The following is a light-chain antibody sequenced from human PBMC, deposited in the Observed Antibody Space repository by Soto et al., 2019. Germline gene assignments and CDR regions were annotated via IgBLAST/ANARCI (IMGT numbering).Light chain of an antibody. V-gene: IGKV1-5*03. CDR3: QQYKSYWT. CDR2: KAS. Sequence: IQMTQSPSTLSSSLGDRVTLTCRASETINNWLAWNQQKPGKAPELLIYKASTLEGGVPSRLSGRGSGTEFTLTSSNKQPDDSATYYCQQYKSYWTVGQGTRLEIK. CDR1: ETINNW. J-gene: IGKJ5*01.